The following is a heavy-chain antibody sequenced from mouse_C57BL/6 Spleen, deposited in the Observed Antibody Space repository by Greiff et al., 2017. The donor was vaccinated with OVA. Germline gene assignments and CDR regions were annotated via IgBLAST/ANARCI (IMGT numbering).Heavy chain of an antibody. CDR1: GFNIKDYY. CDR3: TTDYGSLAWFAY. V-gene: IGHV14-1*01. Sequence: VQLQQPGAELVRPGASVKLSCTASGFNIKDYYMHWVKQRPEQGLEWIGRIDPEDGDTEYAPKFQGKATMTADTSSNTAYLQLSSLTSEDTAVYYCTTDYGSLAWFAYWGQGTLVTVSA. D-gene: IGHD1-1*01. CDR2: IDPEDGDT. J-gene: IGHJ3*01.